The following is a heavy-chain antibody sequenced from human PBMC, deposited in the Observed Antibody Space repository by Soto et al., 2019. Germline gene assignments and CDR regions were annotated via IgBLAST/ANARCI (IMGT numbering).Heavy chain of an antibody. D-gene: IGHD5-18*01. CDR2: IYPGNSDT. J-gene: IGHJ6*02. Sequence: GESLKISCKGSGYNFANYWIGWVRQMPGKGLEWMGIIYPGNSDTRYSPSFQGQVTISADTSISTAYLEWSSLKASDTAMYYCARTSMQSRGYSYGYGGMDVWGQGTTVTVSS. CDR1: GYNFANYW. CDR3: ARTSMQSRGYSYGYGGMDV. V-gene: IGHV5-51*01.